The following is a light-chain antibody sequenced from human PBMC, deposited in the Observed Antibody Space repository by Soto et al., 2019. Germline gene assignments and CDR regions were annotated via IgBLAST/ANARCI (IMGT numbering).Light chain of an antibody. V-gene: IGKV3-20*01. CDR2: GAS. CDR3: QQYGSSPPWT. J-gene: IGKJ1*01. Sequence: EIVFTQSPVTLSLSPGERATLSCRASQSVSSSYLAWYQQKPGQAPRLLIHGASSRATGIPDRFSGSGSGTDFTLTISRLEPEDFAVYYCQQYGSSPPWTFGQGTKLDIK. CDR1: QSVSSSY.